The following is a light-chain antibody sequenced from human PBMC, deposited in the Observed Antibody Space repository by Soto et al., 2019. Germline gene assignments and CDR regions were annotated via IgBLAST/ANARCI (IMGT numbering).Light chain of an antibody. Sequence: QSVLTQPPSASGTPGQRVSISCSGSSSNIGSNSVTWYQQFLGKAPKLLIYGSNQRPSGVPDRFSGSKSGTSASLAISGLQPEDESDYYCAAWDDTLNGPGFGGGTKVTVL. CDR1: SSNIGSNS. J-gene: IGLJ2*01. CDR3: AAWDDTLNGPG. V-gene: IGLV1-44*01. CDR2: GSN.